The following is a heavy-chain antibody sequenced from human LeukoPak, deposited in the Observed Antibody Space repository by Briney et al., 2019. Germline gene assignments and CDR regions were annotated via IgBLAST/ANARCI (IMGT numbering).Heavy chain of an antibody. J-gene: IGHJ4*02. CDR2: IYYSGTT. Sequence: SETLSLTCTVSGGSISSYYWSWIRQSPGKGLEWIGYIYYSGTTKYNPTLKSRVTISVDRSKNQFSLTLSSVTAADTAVYYCARGSKKQQLGYWGQGTLVTVSS. CDR3: ARGSKKQQLGY. V-gene: IGHV4-59*08. CDR1: GGSISSYY. D-gene: IGHD6-13*01.